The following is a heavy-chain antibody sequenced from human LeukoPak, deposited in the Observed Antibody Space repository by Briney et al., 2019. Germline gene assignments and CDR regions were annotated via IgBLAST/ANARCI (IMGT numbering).Heavy chain of an antibody. CDR1: GASISTYY. Sequence: PSETLSLTCTVSGASISTYYWNWIRQPPGKGLEWLAYIYYSGSTNYNPSLKSRVTISVDTSKNQFSLKLSSVTAADTAVYYCARGGYDSSAYKPLDYWGQGTLVTVSS. J-gene: IGHJ4*02. CDR3: ARGGYDSSAYKPLDY. CDR2: IYYSGST. D-gene: IGHD3-22*01. V-gene: IGHV4-59*01.